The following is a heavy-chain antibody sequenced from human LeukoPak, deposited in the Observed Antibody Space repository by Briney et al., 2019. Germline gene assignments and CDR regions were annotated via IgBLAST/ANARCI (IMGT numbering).Heavy chain of an antibody. J-gene: IGHJ4*02. V-gene: IGHV3-21*04. Sequence: GGSPRLSCVVSGFTFSSYSMNWVRQAPGKGLEWVSSISSSSSYIYYADSVKGRFTISRDNAQNSLYLQMNSLRAEDTAIYYCVRDRGTYRPIDYWGQGTLVTVSS. CDR1: GFTFSSYS. CDR2: ISSSSSYI. CDR3: VRDRGTYRPIDY. D-gene: IGHD1-26*01.